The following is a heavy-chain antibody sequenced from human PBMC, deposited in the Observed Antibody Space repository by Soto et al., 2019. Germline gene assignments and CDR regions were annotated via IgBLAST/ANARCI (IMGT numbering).Heavy chain of an antibody. CDR1: GYSFTSYW. Sequence: PGESLKISCKGSGYSFTSYWIGWVRQMPGKGLEWMGIIYPGDSDTRYSPSFQGQVTISADKSISTAYLQWSSLKASDTAMYYCARQRESEWELPDYYYYYGMDVWGQGTTVTVSS. D-gene: IGHD1-26*01. CDR3: ARQRESEWELPDYYYYYGMDV. J-gene: IGHJ6*02. CDR2: IYPGDSDT. V-gene: IGHV5-51*01.